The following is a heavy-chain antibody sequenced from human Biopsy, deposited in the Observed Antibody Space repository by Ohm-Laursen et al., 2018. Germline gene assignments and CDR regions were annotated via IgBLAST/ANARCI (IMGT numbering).Heavy chain of an antibody. Sequence: GASVKVSCKTSGYTFTNYGISWVRRAPGQGLEWMGGVSPFNGDTDYAQKLQGRVTMTTDTSTSTAYMDLRSLRSDDTAVYYCARDRWPHVTLLGLVVFDFWGQGTLVIVSS. CDR3: ARDRWPHVTLLGLVVFDF. V-gene: IGHV1-18*01. J-gene: IGHJ4*02. CDR2: VSPFNGDT. D-gene: IGHD3-3*01. CDR1: GYTFTNYG.